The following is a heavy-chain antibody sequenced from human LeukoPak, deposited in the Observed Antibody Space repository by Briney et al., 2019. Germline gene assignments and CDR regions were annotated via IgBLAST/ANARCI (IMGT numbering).Heavy chain of an antibody. CDR3: ARRLLWFGELSLFDY. CDR1: GYTVTSYG. V-gene: IGHV1-18*04. D-gene: IGHD3-10*01. Sequence: GASVKVSCKASGYTVTSYGISWVRQAPGQGLEWMGWISAYNGNTNYAQKLQGRVTMTTDTSTSTAYMELRSLRSDDTAVYYCARRLLWFGELSLFDYWGQGTLVTVSS. CDR2: ISAYNGNT. J-gene: IGHJ4*02.